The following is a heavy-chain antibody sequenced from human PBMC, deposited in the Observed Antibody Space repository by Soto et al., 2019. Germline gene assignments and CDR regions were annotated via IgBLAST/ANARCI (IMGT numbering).Heavy chain of an antibody. D-gene: IGHD3-10*01. V-gene: IGHV4-59*01. CDR1: GGSISSYY. CDR3: ARTMEGSASYLDAFDI. Sequence: TSETLSLTCTVSGGSISSYYWSWIRQPPGKGLEWIGYIYYSGSTNYNPSLKSRVTISVDTSKNQFSLKLSSVTAADTAVYYCARTMEGSASYLDAFDIWGQETMVT. CDR2: IYYSGST. J-gene: IGHJ3*02.